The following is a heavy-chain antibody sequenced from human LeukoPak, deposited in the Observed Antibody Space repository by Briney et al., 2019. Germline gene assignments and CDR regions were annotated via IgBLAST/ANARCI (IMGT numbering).Heavy chain of an antibody. CDR2: IGYDGSNK. Sequence: PGRSLRLSCAAAGFTFSSYGMHWVRQDPGKGLEWVALIGYDGSNKYYADCVKGRFTISRDNSKKKLDLQMNSLRAEDTAVYYCARELGSSGYYPFDYWGQGTLVTVSS. V-gene: IGHV3-33*01. D-gene: IGHD3-22*01. CDR1: GFTFSSYG. CDR3: ARELGSSGYYPFDY. J-gene: IGHJ4*02.